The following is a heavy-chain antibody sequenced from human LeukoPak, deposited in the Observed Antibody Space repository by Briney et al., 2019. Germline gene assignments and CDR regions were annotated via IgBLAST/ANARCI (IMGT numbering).Heavy chain of an antibody. D-gene: IGHD6-13*01. CDR2: ISAYNGNT. V-gene: IGHV1-18*01. CDR1: GYTFTSYG. Sequence: GATVKVSCKASGYTFTSYGISWVRQAPGQGLEWMGWISAYNGNTNYAQKLQGRVTMTTDTSTSTAYMELRSLRSDDTAVYYCARRVAAAGINWFDPWGQGTLVTVSS. CDR3: ARRVAAAGINWFDP. J-gene: IGHJ5*02.